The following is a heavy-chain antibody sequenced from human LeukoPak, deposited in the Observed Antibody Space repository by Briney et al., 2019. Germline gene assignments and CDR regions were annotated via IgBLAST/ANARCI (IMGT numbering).Heavy chain of an antibody. J-gene: IGHJ4*02. D-gene: IGHD3-10*01. CDR3: ARGLGSGSYDGF. Sequence: PSETLSLTCAVYGGSFSGYYWSWIRQPPGKGLEWIGEINHSGSTNYNPSLKSRVTISVDTSKNQFSLKLSSVTAADTAVYYCARGLGSGSYDGFWGQGTLVTVSS. V-gene: IGHV4-34*01. CDR2: INHSGST. CDR1: GGSFSGYY.